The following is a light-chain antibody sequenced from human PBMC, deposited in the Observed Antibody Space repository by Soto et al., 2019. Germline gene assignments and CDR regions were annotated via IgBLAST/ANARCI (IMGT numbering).Light chain of an antibody. J-gene: IGLJ1*01. CDR3: QAWDSSTFV. V-gene: IGLV3-1*01. CDR1: KLGDKY. Sequence: SYELTQPPSVSMSPGQTASITCSGDKLGDKYTCWYQQKPGQSPVLVIYQDDKRPSGIPERFSGSNSGNTATLTISGTQAMDEADYYCQAWDSSTFVFGTGTKLTVL. CDR2: QDD.